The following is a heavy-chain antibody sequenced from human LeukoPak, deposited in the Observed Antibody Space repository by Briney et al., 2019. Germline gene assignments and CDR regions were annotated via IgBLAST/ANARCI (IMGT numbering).Heavy chain of an antibody. CDR3: ARVGQDIVVGPAYYYGMDV. V-gene: IGHV1-69*01. D-gene: IGHD2-2*01. Sequence: SSVKVSSKASVGTFISYAISWVRHTPGQGLERMGESIPIFGTVNYAQKFQGRVTIPADESTSPAYIELSSLRSEDTAVYHCARVGQDIVVGPAYYYGMDVWGQGTTVTVSS. CDR1: VGTFISYA. J-gene: IGHJ6*02. CDR2: SIPIFGTV.